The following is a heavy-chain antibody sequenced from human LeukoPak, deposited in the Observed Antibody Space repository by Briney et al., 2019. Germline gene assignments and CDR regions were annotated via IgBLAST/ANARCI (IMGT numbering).Heavy chain of an antibody. Sequence: GSSVKVSCKASGGTFSSYGISWVRQAPGQGLEWMGRIIPILGIANYAQKFQGRVTITADKSTSAAYMKLSNLRSEDTAVYYCARERIVAKFLSYWGQGTLVTVSS. CDR2: IIPILGIA. D-gene: IGHD5-12*01. CDR1: GGTFSSYG. CDR3: ARERIVAKFLSY. J-gene: IGHJ4*02. V-gene: IGHV1-69*04.